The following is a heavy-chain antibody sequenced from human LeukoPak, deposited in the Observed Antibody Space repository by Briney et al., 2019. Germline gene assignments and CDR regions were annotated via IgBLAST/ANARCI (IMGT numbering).Heavy chain of an antibody. CDR2: IDPSDSYT. CDR1: GYSFTSYW. V-gene: IGHV5-10-1*01. D-gene: IGHD4-17*01. CDR3: ASRYGEDYYYGMDV. Sequence: GASLMISCKGSGYSFTSYWISWVCQMPGKGLEWMGRIDPSDSYTNYSPSFQGHVTISADKSISTAYLQWSSLKASDTAMYYCASRYGEDYYYGMDVWGQGTTVTVSS. J-gene: IGHJ6*02.